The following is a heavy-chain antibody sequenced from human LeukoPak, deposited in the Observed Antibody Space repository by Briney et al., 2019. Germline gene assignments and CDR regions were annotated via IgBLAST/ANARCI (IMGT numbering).Heavy chain of an antibody. V-gene: IGHV1-2*06. CDR3: ARGGRVTTRKTYYYYYYMDV. J-gene: IGHJ6*03. CDR2: INPNSGGT. Sequence: VASVKVSCKASGYTFTGYYMHWVRQAPGQGLEWMGRINPNSGGTNYAQKFQGRVTMTRDTSISTAYVELSRLRSDDTAVYYCARGGRVTTRKTYYYYYYMDVWGKGTTVTVSS. D-gene: IGHD4-11*01. CDR1: GYTFTGYY.